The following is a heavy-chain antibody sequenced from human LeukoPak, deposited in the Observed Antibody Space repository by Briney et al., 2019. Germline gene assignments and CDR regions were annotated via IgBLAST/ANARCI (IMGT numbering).Heavy chain of an antibody. CDR3: ARGFRRGYSYGYNFDY. Sequence: PGRSLRLSCAASGFTFDDYAMHWVRQAPGKGLEWVSGISWNSGSIGHADSVKGRFTISRDNAKNSLYLQMNSLRAEDTAVYYCARGFRRGYSYGYNFDYWGQGTLVTVSS. CDR1: GFTFDDYA. D-gene: IGHD5-18*01. CDR2: ISWNSGSI. J-gene: IGHJ4*02. V-gene: IGHV3-9*01.